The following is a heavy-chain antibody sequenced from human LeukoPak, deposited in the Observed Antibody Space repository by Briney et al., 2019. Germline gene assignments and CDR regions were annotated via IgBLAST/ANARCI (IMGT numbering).Heavy chain of an antibody. Sequence: SETLSLTCTVSGGSISSSSYYWGWIRQPPGKGLEWIGSIYYSGSTYYNPSLKSRVTISVDTSKNQFSLRLASVTAADTAVYYCARRAVVPAAVSYFDNWGQGTLVTVSS. CDR1: GGSISSSSYY. J-gene: IGHJ4*02. D-gene: IGHD2-2*01. V-gene: IGHV4-39*01. CDR2: IYYSGST. CDR3: ARRAVVPAAVSYFDN.